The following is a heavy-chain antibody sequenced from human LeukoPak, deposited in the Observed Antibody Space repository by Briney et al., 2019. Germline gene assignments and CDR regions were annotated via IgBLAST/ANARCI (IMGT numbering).Heavy chain of an antibody. CDR2: INHSGST. D-gene: IGHD5-12*01. Sequence: SETLSLTCAVYGGSFSGYYWSWIRQPPGKGLEWIGEINHSGSTNYNPSLKSRVTISVDTSKNQFSLKLSSVTAADTAVYYCARGRPYGGYIYWGQGTPVTVSS. CDR3: ARGRPYGGYIY. J-gene: IGHJ4*02. V-gene: IGHV4-34*01. CDR1: GGSFSGYY.